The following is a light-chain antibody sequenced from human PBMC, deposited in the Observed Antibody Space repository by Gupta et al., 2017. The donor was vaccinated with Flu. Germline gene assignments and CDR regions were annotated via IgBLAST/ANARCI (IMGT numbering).Light chain of an antibody. CDR2: GAS. CDR3: QQYDSTPLCT. CDR1: QSISSY. V-gene: IGKV1-39*01. J-gene: IGKJ1*01. Sequence: DIQVTPAPSSLSASVGDRVHITCRASQSISSYLNWYQQKPGKAPRLLIYGASSMQSGVPSRFSGSGSGTDFTLTISRLQPEDFAMYYCQQYDSTPLCTFGQGTKVEIK.